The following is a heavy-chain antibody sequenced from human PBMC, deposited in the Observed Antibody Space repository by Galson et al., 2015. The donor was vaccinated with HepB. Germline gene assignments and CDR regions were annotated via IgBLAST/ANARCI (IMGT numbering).Heavy chain of an antibody. V-gene: IGHV3-73*01. D-gene: IGHD4-23*01. CDR2: IRSKANSYAT. J-gene: IGHJ3*02. Sequence: SLRLSCAASGFTFSGSAMHWVRQASGKGLEWVGRIRSKANSYATAYAASVKGRFTISRDDSKNTAYLQMNSLKTEDTAVYYCTSHIIGGGPRRDIWGQGTMVTVSS. CDR3: TSHIIGGGPRRDI. CDR1: GFTFSGSA.